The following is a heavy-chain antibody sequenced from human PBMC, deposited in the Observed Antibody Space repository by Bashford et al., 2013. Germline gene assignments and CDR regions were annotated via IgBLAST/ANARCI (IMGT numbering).Heavy chain of an antibody. CDR3: VRDVSGSYDY. J-gene: IGHJ4*02. Sequence: ASVKVSCKASGYTFTGHSIHWVRQAPGQGLEWMGFINPNSGGTRYAQNFQDRVTMTRDTSITTAYMELSRLRSDDTAVYWCVRDVSGSYDYWGQGTLVTVSS. V-gene: IGHV1-2*02. CDR1: GYTFTGHS. CDR2: INPNSGGT. D-gene: IGHD3-16*01.